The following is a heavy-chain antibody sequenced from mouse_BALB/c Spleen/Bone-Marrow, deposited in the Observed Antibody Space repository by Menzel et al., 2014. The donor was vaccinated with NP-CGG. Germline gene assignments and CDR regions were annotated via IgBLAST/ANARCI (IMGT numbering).Heavy chain of an antibody. CDR3: SRLYYYGNFAY. V-gene: IGHV4-1*02. D-gene: IGHD1-1*01. CDR2: INPDSSTI. J-gene: IGHJ3*01. Sequence: EVKLLESGGGLVQPGGSLKLSCAAPGFDFSRYWLSWVRQAPGKGLEWVGEINPDSSTINYTPSLKDKFIISRDNAKNTLYLQMSKVRSEDTALYYCSRLYYYGNFAYWGQGTLVTVSA. CDR1: GFDFSRYW.